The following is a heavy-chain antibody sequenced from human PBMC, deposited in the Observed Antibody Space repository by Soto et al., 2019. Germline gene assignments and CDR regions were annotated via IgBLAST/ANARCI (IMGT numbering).Heavy chain of an antibody. Sequence: EVQLVESGGGLVQPGGSLRLSCAASGFTFSSYSMNWVRQAPGKGLEWVSYISSSSSTIYYADSVKGRFTISRENAKNSLSLQMNSLRAEDTAVYYCARDLGSSWYPEYFQHWGQGTLVTVSS. D-gene: IGHD6-13*01. V-gene: IGHV3-48*01. CDR2: ISSSSSTI. CDR1: GFTFSSYS. CDR3: ARDLGSSWYPEYFQH. J-gene: IGHJ1*01.